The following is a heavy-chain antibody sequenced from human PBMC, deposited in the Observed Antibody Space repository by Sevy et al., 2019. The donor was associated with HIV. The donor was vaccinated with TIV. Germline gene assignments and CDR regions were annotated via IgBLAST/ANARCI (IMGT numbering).Heavy chain of an antibody. D-gene: IGHD4-17*01. CDR2: ISGGGTYI. Sequence: GGSLRLSCATSEFTFSSYSMNWVRQAPGNGLEWVSSISGGGTYIYYADSVKGRFTISRDNAKNSLSLQMNSLRAEDTAVYYCARSTHEYGDYDRDAFDIWGQGTMVTVSS. CDR1: EFTFSSYS. CDR3: ARSTHEYGDYDRDAFDI. V-gene: IGHV3-21*01. J-gene: IGHJ3*02.